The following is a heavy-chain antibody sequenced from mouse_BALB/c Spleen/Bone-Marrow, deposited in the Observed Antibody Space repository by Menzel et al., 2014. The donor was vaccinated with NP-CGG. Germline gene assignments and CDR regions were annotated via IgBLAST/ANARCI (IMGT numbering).Heavy chain of an antibody. V-gene: IGHV1S81*02. D-gene: IGHD4-1*01. J-gene: IGHJ3*01. CDR2: INPSNGGT. CDR3: TTLGRFAY. Sequence: QVQLKESGAELVKPGVSVKLSCKASGYTFTNYYMYWVKQRPGQDLEWIGEINPSNGGTNFNEKFKSKATLTVDKSSSTAYMQLSSLTSEDSVVYYGTTLGRFAYWGQGTLVTVSA. CDR1: GYTFTNYY.